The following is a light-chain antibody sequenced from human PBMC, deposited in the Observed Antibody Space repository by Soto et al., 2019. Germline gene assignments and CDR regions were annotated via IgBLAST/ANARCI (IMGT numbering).Light chain of an antibody. J-gene: IGKJ3*01. CDR2: GAS. V-gene: IGKV3-15*01. Sequence: EIVMTQYPATLSVSPGERAHLSCRASQSVSSDLAWYQQKPGQAPRLLIYGASTRATGIPARFSGSGSGTDFTLTISSLQSEDFAVYYCQQYNNWPLTFGPGTKVDIK. CDR3: QQYNNWPLT. CDR1: QSVSSD.